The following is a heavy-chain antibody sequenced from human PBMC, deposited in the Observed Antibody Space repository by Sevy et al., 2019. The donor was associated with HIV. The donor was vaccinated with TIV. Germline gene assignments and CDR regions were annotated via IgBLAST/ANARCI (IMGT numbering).Heavy chain of an antibody. Sequence: GGSLRLSCAASGFTFSSYAMSWVRQAPGKGLEWVSAISGSGGSTYYANSVKGRFTISRDNSKNTLYLQMNDLRAEDTAVYYCAKDRFYDSSGYHSLIFDYWGQGTLVTVSS. CDR3: AKDRFYDSSGYHSLIFDY. D-gene: IGHD3-22*01. CDR1: GFTFSSYA. CDR2: ISGSGGST. J-gene: IGHJ4*02. V-gene: IGHV3-23*01.